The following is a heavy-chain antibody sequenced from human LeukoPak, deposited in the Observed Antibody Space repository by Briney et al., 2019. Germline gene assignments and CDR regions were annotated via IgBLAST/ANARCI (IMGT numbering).Heavy chain of an antibody. CDR1: GGSFSGYY. J-gene: IGHJ6*02. Sequence: SETLSLTCAVYGGSFSGYYWSWIRQPPGKGLEWIGEINHSGSTNYNPSLKSRVTISVDTSKNQFSLKLSSVTAADTAVYYCARLIAVADRNYYGMDVWGQGTTVTVSS. CDR2: INHSGST. CDR3: ARLIAVADRNYYGMDV. V-gene: IGHV4-34*01. D-gene: IGHD6-19*01.